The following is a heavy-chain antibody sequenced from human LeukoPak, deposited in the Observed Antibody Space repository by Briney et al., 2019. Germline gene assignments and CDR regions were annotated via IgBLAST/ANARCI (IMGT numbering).Heavy chain of an antibody. CDR2: IGTAGNT. Sequence: GGSLRLSCAASGFTFSSHDMHWVRRPTGKGLEWVSVIGTAGNTYYTDSVKGRFTISRENAENSLYLQMDNLRAEDTAVYFCARSKSYSSGWTDFDCWGQGTLVTVSS. J-gene: IGHJ4*02. D-gene: IGHD6-19*01. CDR3: ARSKSYSSGWTDFDC. V-gene: IGHV3-13*01. CDR1: GFTFSSHD.